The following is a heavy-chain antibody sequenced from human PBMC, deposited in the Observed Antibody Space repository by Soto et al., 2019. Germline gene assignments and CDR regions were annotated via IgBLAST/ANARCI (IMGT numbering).Heavy chain of an antibody. V-gene: IGHV3-23*01. J-gene: IGHJ5*02. Sequence: GGSLRLSCAASGFSFNTYAMTWVRQAPGKGLEWVSGISGNSGSTYYADSVKGRFTVSRDNSKNTVYLQMNSLRGDDTAVYYCAKVSVVVLAAGDWFDPWGQGTLVTVPQ. CDR3: AKVSVVVLAAGDWFDP. CDR1: GFSFNTYA. D-gene: IGHD2-15*01. CDR2: ISGNSGST.